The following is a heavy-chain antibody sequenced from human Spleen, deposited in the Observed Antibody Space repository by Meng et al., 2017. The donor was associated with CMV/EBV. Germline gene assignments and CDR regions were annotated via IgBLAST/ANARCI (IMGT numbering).Heavy chain of an antibody. J-gene: IGHJ6*02. CDR2: IHHSGST. CDR3: ARVRNPGGGLDV. Sequence: SETLSLTCSVSGYSISSSYFWGWIRQPPGKGLEWIGAIHHSGSTFYNPSLKSRVTILVDTSKNQFSLKLNSVTTTDTAMYYCARVRNPGGGLDVWGQGTTVTVSS. CDR1: GYSISSSYF. D-gene: IGHD3-10*01. V-gene: IGHV4-38-2*02.